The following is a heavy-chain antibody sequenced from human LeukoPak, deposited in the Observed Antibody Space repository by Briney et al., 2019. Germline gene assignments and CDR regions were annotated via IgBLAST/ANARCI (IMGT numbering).Heavy chain of an antibody. Sequence: GASVKVSCKASGYTFTGYYMHWVRQAPGQGLEWMGWINPNSGGTNYAQRFQGRVTMTRDTSISTAYVELSRLRSDDTAVYYCARANYYGSGYPAFDPWGQGTLVTVSS. CDR3: ARANYYGSGYPAFDP. V-gene: IGHV1-2*02. J-gene: IGHJ5*02. CDR2: INPNSGGT. CDR1: GYTFTGYY. D-gene: IGHD3-10*01.